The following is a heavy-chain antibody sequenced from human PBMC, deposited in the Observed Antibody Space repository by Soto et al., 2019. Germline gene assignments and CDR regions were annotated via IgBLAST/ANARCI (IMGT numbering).Heavy chain of an antibody. J-gene: IGHJ2*01. CDR3: AAYDSSGYYPPFWYFDL. CDR1: GFTFSSYA. V-gene: IGHV3-23*01. Sequence: EVQLLESGGGLVQPGGSLRLSCAASGFTFSSYAMSWVRQAPGKGLEWVSAISGSGGSTYYADSVKGRFTISRDNSKSTLYLQVNSLRAEDTAVYYCAAYDSSGYYPPFWYFDLWGRGTLVTVSS. D-gene: IGHD3-22*01. CDR2: ISGSGGST.